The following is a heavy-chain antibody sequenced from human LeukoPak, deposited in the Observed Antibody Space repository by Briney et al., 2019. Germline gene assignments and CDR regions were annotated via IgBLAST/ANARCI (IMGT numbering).Heavy chain of an antibody. CDR3: AREGGYCSSTSCYVGY. D-gene: IGHD2-2*01. J-gene: IGHJ4*02. Sequence: ASVKVSCKASGYTFTGYYMHWVRQAPGQGLEWMGWMNPNSGGTNYAQKFQGRVTMTRDTSISTAYMELSRLRSDDTAVYYCAREGGYCSSTSCYVGYWGQGTLVTVSS. V-gene: IGHV1-2*02. CDR1: GYTFTGYY. CDR2: MNPNSGGT.